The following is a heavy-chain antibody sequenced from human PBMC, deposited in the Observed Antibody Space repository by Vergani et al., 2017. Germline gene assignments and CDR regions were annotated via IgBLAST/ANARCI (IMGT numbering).Heavy chain of an antibody. Sequence: QVQLVQSGAEVKKPGASVKVSCKASGYTFTGYYMHWVRQAPGQGLEWMGWINPNSGGTNYAQKFQGRVTMTRDTSISTAYMELSRLRSDDTAVYYCARVPPGLTVVTHNWFDPWGQGTLVTASS. CDR1: GYTFTGYY. D-gene: IGHD4-23*01. V-gene: IGHV1-2*02. CDR3: ARVPPGLTVVTHNWFDP. CDR2: INPNSGGT. J-gene: IGHJ5*02.